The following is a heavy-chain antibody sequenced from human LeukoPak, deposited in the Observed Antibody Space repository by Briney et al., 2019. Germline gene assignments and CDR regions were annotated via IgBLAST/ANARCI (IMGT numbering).Heavy chain of an antibody. J-gene: IGHJ4*02. CDR1: GGTFISYA. CDR3: ARDRSLGFLEWAYY. Sequence: SVKVSCKASGGTFISYAISWVLQAPGQGLEWMGGIIPIFGTANYAQKFQGRVTITADESTSTAYMELSSLRSEDTAVYYCARDRSLGFLEWAYYWGQGTLVTVSS. V-gene: IGHV1-69*01. D-gene: IGHD3-3*01. CDR2: IIPIFGTA.